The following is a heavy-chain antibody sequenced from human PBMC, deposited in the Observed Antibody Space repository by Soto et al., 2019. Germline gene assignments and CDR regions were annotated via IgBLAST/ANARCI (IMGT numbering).Heavy chain of an antibody. CDR3: AKDLGIVGATVGIDY. D-gene: IGHD1-26*01. CDR1: GFTFSSYG. CDR2: ISYDGSNK. Sequence: QVQLVESGGGVVQPGRSLRLSCAASGFTFSSYGMHWVRQAPGKGLEWVAVISYDGSNKYYADSVKGRFTISRDNSKNTLYLQMNSLRAEDTAVYYCAKDLGIVGATVGIDYWGQGTLVTVSS. J-gene: IGHJ4*02. V-gene: IGHV3-30*18.